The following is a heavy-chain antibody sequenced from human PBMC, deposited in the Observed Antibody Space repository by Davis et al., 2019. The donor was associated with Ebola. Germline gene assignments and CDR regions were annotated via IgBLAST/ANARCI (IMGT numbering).Heavy chain of an antibody. Sequence: KLQGRVTMTRDTSTSTVYMELSSLRSEDTAVYYCARGSRSSTSCTPFTCAFDIWGQGTMVTVSS. D-gene: IGHD2-2*01. CDR3: ARGSRSSTSCTPFTCAFDI. J-gene: IGHJ3*02. V-gene: IGHV1-46*01.